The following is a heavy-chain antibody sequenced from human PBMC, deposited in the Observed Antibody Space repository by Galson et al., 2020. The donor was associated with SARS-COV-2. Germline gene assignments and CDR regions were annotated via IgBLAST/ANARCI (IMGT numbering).Heavy chain of an antibody. V-gene: IGHV3-30*18. J-gene: IGHJ1*01. CDR3: AKDLYYYDSSGPAR. Sequence: GGSLRLSCAASAFTFSGYGMHWVRQAPGKGLEWVALISNDGSKKYYADSVKGRFTISRDNSKNTLYLQMNSLRAEDTAVYYCAKDLYYYDSSGPARWGQGTLVTVSS. CDR2: ISNDGSKK. D-gene: IGHD3-22*01. CDR1: AFTFSGYG.